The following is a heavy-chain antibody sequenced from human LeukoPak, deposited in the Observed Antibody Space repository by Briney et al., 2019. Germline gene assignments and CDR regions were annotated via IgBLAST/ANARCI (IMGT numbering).Heavy chain of an antibody. J-gene: IGHJ4*02. CDR1: GFTFSSYA. D-gene: IGHD2-2*01. CDR2: ISGSGGST. V-gene: IGHV3-23*01. CDR3: ASPEPAATPPGYFDY. Sequence: PGGSLRLSCAASGFTFSSYAMGWVRQAPGKGLEWVSAISGSGGSTYYADSVKGRFTISRDNSKNTLYLQMNSPRAEDTAVYYCASPEPAATPPGYFDYWGQGTLVTVSS.